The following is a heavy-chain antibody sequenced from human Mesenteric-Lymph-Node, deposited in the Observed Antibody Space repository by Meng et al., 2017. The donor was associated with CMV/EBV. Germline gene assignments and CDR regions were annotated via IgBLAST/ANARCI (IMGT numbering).Heavy chain of an antibody. Sequence: GESLKISCAVSGITFSSYAMRWVRQAPGKGLEWVSGISGSGDSTQYADSVKGRFTISRDNSKNTLYLQMNSLRADDTAVYYCARDIVEDSGTLDAWGQGTLVTVSS. D-gene: IGHD1-26*01. CDR3: ARDIVEDSGTLDA. J-gene: IGHJ5*02. CDR1: GITFSSYA. V-gene: IGHV3-23*01. CDR2: ISGSGDST.